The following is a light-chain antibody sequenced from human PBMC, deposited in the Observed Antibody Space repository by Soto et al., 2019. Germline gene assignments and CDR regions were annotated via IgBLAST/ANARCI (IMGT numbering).Light chain of an antibody. CDR2: EVS. CDR3: TSYTSSNTPV. V-gene: IGLV2-14*01. J-gene: IGLJ1*01. CDR1: SSDVGGYNY. Sequence: QSVLTQPASVSGSPGQAITISCTGTSSDVGGYNYVSWYQQHPGKAPKLMIYEVSNRPSGVSDRFSGSKSGNTASLTISGLQAEDEADYYCTSYTSSNTPVFGTGTKVNVL.